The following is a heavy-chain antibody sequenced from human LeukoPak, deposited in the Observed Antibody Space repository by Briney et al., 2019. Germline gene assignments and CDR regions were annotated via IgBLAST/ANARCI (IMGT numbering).Heavy chain of an antibody. CDR3: AREGLQLDYYYYGMDV. Sequence: SQTLSLTCAISGDSVSSNSAAWNWIRQSPSRGLKWLGRTYYRSKWYNDYAVSVKSRITINPDTSKNQFSLQLNSVTPEDTAVYYCAREGLQLDYYYYGMDVWGQGTTVTVSS. D-gene: IGHD1-1*01. J-gene: IGHJ6*02. V-gene: IGHV6-1*01. CDR2: TYYRSKWYN. CDR1: GDSVSSNSAA.